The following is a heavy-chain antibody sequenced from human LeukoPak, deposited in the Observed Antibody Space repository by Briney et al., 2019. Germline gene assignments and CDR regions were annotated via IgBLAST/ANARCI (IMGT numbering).Heavy chain of an antibody. D-gene: IGHD3-22*01. J-gene: IGHJ4*02. CDR2: INSDGSST. V-gene: IGHV3-74*01. CDR1: GFTFSSYW. CDR3: ARVNNYYDSSGYRI. Sequence: GGSLRLSCAASGFTFSSYWMHWVRQAPGEGLVWVSRINSDGSSTSYADSVKGRFTISRDNAKNTLYLQMNSLRAEDTAVYYCARVNNYYDSSGYRIWGQGTLVTVSS.